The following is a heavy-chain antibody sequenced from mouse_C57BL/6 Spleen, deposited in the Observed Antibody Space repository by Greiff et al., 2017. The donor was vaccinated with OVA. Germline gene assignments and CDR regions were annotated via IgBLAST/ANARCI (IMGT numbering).Heavy chain of an antibody. Sequence: QVQLQQPGAELVRPGSSVKLSCKASGYTFTSYWMDWVKQRPGQGLEWIGNIYPSDSETHYNQKFKDKATLTVDKSSSTAYMQLSSLTSEDSAVYYCARRGDYGHYFDYWGQGTTLTVSS. CDR3: ARRGDYGHYFDY. J-gene: IGHJ2*01. D-gene: IGHD1-2*01. CDR2: IYPSDSET. CDR1: GYTFTSYW. V-gene: IGHV1-61*01.